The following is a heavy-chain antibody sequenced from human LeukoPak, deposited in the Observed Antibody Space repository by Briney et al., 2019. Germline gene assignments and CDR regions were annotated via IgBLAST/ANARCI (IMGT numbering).Heavy chain of an antibody. Sequence: GGSLRLSCAASGFTFRSYGMSWVRQAPGKGLEWVSAISGSGGSTYYAGSVKGRSTISRDNSKDTLYLQMNSLRAEDTAVYYCAKSPYRFDVFDIWGQGTMVTVSS. D-gene: IGHD2-21*01. J-gene: IGHJ3*02. CDR3: AKSPYRFDVFDI. CDR2: ISGSGGST. CDR1: GFTFRSYG. V-gene: IGHV3-23*01.